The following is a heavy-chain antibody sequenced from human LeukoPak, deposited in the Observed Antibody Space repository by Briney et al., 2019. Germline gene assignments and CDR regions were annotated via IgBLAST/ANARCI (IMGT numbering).Heavy chain of an antibody. CDR2: INPNSGGT. J-gene: IGHJ4*01. D-gene: IGHD3-22*01. Sequence: ASVKVSCKASGYTFTGYYMHWVRQAPGQGLEWMGWINPNSGGTNYAQKFQGRVTMTRDTPISTAYMELSRLRSDDTAVYYCARGAHYHDSSEGFDYWGHGTLVTVFS. CDR3: ARGAHYHDSSEGFDY. V-gene: IGHV1-2*02. CDR1: GYTFTGYY.